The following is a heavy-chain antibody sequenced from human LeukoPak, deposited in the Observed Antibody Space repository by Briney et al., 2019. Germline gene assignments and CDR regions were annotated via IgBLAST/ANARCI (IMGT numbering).Heavy chain of an antibody. Sequence: SETLSLTCTVSGGSMRSYYWSWIRQPPGKGLEWIGYISYSGSTKYNPSLKSRVTISVDRSKHQFSLKLSSVTAADTAVYYCARDGGYYYEILTGYRSQHDAFAMWGQGTMVTVFS. J-gene: IGHJ3*02. CDR2: ISYSGST. V-gene: IGHV4-59*01. CDR3: ARDGGYYYEILTGYRSQHDAFAM. CDR1: GGSMRSYY. D-gene: IGHD3-9*01.